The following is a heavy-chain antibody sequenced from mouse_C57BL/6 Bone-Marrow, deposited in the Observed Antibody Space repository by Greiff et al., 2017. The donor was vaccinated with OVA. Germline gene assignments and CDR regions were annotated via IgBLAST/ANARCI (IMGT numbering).Heavy chain of an antibody. V-gene: IGHV5-4*03. CDR3: ARVTYDGYSYAY. J-gene: IGHJ3*01. Sequence: EVKLMESGGGLVKPGGSLKLSCAASGFTFSSYAMSWVRQTPEKRLEWVATISDGGSYTYNPDNVQGRFTITRDNATNNLYLQMSHLKSEDTALYYCARVTYDGYSYAYWGQGTLVTVSA. CDR2: ISDGGSYT. D-gene: IGHD2-3*01. CDR1: GFTFSSYA.